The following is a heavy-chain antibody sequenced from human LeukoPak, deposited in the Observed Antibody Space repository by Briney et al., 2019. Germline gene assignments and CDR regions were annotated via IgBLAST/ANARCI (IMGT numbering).Heavy chain of an antibody. V-gene: IGHV3-33*01. J-gene: IGHJ4*02. CDR2: IWYDGSNT. Sequence: GGSLRLSCAASGFNFSTYDMHWVRQAPGKGLEWVAVIWYDGSNTYYVDSVKGRFTISRDNSKNTLYLQMNSLRAEDTAVYYCAREARYDSSGYYFDYWGQGTLVTVSS. CDR3: AREARYDSSGYYFDY. D-gene: IGHD3-22*01. CDR1: GFNFSTYD.